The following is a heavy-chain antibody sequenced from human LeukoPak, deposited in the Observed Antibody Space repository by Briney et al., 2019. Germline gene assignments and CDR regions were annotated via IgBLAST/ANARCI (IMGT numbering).Heavy chain of an antibody. Sequence: PGGSLRLSCAASGFPFRSSWMHWVRQAPGRGLVWVSRLNADGISASYANSVKGRFTISRDNVKNTLYLQMNSLRAEDTAVYYCARDFTIFDAFDIWGRGTMVTVSS. D-gene: IGHD3-3*01. CDR1: GFPFRSSW. CDR3: ARDFTIFDAFDI. V-gene: IGHV3-74*01. CDR2: LNADGISA. J-gene: IGHJ3*02.